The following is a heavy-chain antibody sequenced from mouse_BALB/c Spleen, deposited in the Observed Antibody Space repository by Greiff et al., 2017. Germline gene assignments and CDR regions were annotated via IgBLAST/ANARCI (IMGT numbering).Heavy chain of an antibody. CDR3: ARSGGSSYLYYFDY. CDR2: IYPGNVNT. Sequence: QVQLKQSGPELVKPGASVRISCKASGYTFTSYYIHWVKQRPGQGLEWIGWIYPGNVNTKYNEKFKGKATLTADKSSSTAYMQLSSLTSEDSAVYFCARSGGSSYLYYFDYWGQGTTLTVSS. CDR1: GYTFTSYY. D-gene: IGHD1-1*01. V-gene: IGHV1S56*01. J-gene: IGHJ2*01.